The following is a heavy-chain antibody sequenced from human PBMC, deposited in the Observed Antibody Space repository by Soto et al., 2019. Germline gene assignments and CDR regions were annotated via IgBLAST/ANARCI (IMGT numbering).Heavy chain of an antibody. V-gene: IGHV5-51*01. J-gene: IGHJ4*02. Sequence: GESLKISCKSSGYRFYGYWIAWVRQMPGKGLEWMGIIYPGDSDTRYSRSCQGQVTIPADKSTTYLHWSSLKASDTAMYYCAKQEGDNRCGYWGQGALVT. CDR2: IYPGDSDT. CDR3: AKQEGDNRCGY. CDR1: GYRFYGYW. D-gene: IGHD2-21*01.